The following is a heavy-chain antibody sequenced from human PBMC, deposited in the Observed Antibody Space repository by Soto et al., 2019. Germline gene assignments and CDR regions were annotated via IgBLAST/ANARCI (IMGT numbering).Heavy chain of an antibody. D-gene: IGHD5-18*01. Sequence: SVKVSCKNSCYTFTSYGISLLRHDPGQWLECIGGIIPIFGTANYAQKFQGRVTITADESTSTAYMELSSLRSEDTAVYYCARGRTWIQGWFDTWGQGTLVTVSS. V-gene: IGHV1-69*13. CDR1: CYTFTSYG. CDR3: ARGRTWIQGWFDT. J-gene: IGHJ5*02. CDR2: IIPIFGTA.